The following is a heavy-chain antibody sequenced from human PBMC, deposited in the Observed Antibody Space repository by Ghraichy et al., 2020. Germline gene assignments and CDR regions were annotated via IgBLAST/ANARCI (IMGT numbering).Heavy chain of an antibody. CDR2: ISSSSTTI. J-gene: IGHJ4*02. D-gene: IGHD6-13*01. CDR1: GFTFSSYS. V-gene: IGHV3-48*01. CDR3: ARDVAAAAPAGFW. Sequence: GGSLRLSCAASGFTFSSYSMNWVRQAPGKGLEWVSFISSSSTTIYYADSVKGRFTISRDNAKNSLYLQMNSLRAEDTAIYYCARDVAAAAPAGFWWGQGTLVTVSS.